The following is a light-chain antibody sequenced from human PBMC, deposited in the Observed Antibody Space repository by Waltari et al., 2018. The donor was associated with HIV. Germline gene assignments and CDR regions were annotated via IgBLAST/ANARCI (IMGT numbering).Light chain of an antibody. V-gene: IGLV3-19*01. J-gene: IGLJ2*01. Sequence: SSELTQDPSVSVALGQTVRITCQGDSLRSYYASWYQQKSGQAPVVVFFERNNRPSGIPDRFSGPSSGNTASLTITGAQAEDEADYYCHSRDSSGYHVVFGGGTKVTVL. CDR3: HSRDSSGYHVV. CDR1: SLRSYY. CDR2: ERN.